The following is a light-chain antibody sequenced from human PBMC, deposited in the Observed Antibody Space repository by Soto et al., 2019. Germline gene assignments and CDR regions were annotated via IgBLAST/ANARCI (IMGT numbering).Light chain of an antibody. J-gene: IGLJ1*01. CDR2: SNN. CDR1: SSNIGSNT. Sequence: QSLLTQPPSASGTPGQRVTISCSGSSSNIGSNTVNWYQQLPGTAPKLLIYSNNQRPSGVPDRFSGSKSGTSASLAISGLQSEDEADYYCAAWDDSLNGYYVFGTGTRSPS. CDR3: AAWDDSLNGYYV. V-gene: IGLV1-44*01.